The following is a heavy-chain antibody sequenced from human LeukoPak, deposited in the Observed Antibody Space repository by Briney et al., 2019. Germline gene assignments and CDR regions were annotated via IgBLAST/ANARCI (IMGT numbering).Heavy chain of an antibody. D-gene: IGHD4-17*01. CDR3: VASTVTTSYYFDY. CDR2: INHSGST. J-gene: IGHJ4*02. Sequence: KPSETLSLTCAVYGGSFSGYYWSWIRQPPGKGLEWIGEINHSGSTNYNPSLKSRVTISVDTSKNQFSLKLSSVTAADTAVYYCVASTVTTSYYFDYWGQGTLVTVSS. V-gene: IGHV4-34*01. CDR1: GGSFSGYY.